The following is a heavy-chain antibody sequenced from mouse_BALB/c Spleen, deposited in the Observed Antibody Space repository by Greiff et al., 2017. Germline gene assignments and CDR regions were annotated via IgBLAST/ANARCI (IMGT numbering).Heavy chain of an antibody. J-gene: IGHJ2*01. CDR1: GFTFSSYG. CDR3: ARQGDGTTVYYLDY. V-gene: IGHV5-6*01. CDR2: ISSGGSYT. Sequence: EVLLVESGGDLVKPGGSLKLSCAASGFTFSSYGMPWVRQTPDKRLEWVATISSGGSYTDYPDSVKGRFTISRDNAKNTLYLQMSSLKSEDTAMYYCARQGDGTTVYYLDYWGQGTTLTVSS. D-gene: IGHD1-1*01.